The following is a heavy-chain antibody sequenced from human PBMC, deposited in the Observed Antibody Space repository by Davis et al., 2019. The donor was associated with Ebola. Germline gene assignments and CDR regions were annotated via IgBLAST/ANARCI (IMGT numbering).Heavy chain of an antibody. D-gene: IGHD2-15*01. V-gene: IGHV3-23*03. CDR2: IYSGGST. CDR3: AKDYRKVFLAATSPRFDP. J-gene: IGHJ5*02. Sequence: GGSLRLSCAASGFTFSAHAMYWVRQAPGKGLEWVSVIYSGGSTYYADSVKGRFTISRDNSKNTLYLQMNSLRAEDTAVYYCAKDYRKVFLAATSPRFDPWGQGTLVTVSS. CDR1: GFTFSAHA.